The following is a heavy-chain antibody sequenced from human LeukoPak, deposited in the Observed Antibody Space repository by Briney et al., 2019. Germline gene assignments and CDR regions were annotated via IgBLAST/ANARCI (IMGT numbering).Heavy chain of an antibody. CDR3: AKDAYYYDSRGWFDP. D-gene: IGHD3-22*01. Sequence: GGSLRLSCAASGFTFSSYGMHWVRQAPGKGLEWVAVISYDGSNKYYADSVKGRFTISRDNSKNTLYLQMNSLRAEDTAVYYCAKDAYYYDSRGWFDPWGQGTLVTVSS. CDR2: ISYDGSNK. V-gene: IGHV3-30*18. CDR1: GFTFSSYG. J-gene: IGHJ5*02.